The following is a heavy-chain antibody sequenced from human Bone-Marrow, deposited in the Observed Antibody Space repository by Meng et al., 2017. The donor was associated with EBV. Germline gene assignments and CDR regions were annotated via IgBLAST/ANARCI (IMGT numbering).Heavy chain of an antibody. CDR1: GGTFSSYA. D-gene: IGHD3-10*01. CDR2: IIPIFGTA. V-gene: IGHV1-69*01. CDR3: ARGAVRGVIHWFDP. J-gene: IGHJ5*02. Sequence: VALVQSGAGVKRPGSPVKVSCQASGGTFSSYAISWVRQAPGQGLEWMGGIIPIFGTANYAQKFQGRVTITADESTSTAYMELSSLRSEDTAVYYCARGAVRGVIHWFDPWGQGTLVTVSS.